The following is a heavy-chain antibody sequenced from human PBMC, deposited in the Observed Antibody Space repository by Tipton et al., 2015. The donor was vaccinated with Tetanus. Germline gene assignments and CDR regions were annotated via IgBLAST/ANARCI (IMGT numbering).Heavy chain of an antibody. J-gene: IGHJ6*02. Sequence: RSLRLSCAASGFTFRSYGMHWVRQAPGTGLEWVAVIWNDGTTKYYGDSVKGRFSISRDNSKNTLYLQMNSLRVEDTALYYCARDDDPIGNGLDVWSQGTTVTVSS. V-gene: IGHV3-33*01. CDR3: ARDDDPIGNGLDV. CDR2: IWNDGTTK. CDR1: GFTFRSYG. D-gene: IGHD2/OR15-2a*01.